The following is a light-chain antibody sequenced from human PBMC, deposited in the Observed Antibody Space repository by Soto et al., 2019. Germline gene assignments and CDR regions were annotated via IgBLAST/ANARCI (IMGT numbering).Light chain of an antibody. CDR3: FSYTTSSTAV. CDR2: DVS. J-gene: IGLJ7*01. V-gene: IGLV2-14*01. CDR1: SSDVGAYNY. Sequence: QSALTQPASVSGSPGPSITISCTGTSSDVGAYNYVSWYQQHPGKAPKVLIFDVSNRPSGVSNRFSGSKSANTASLTISGLQAEDEADYFCFSYTTSSTAVFGGGTQLTVL.